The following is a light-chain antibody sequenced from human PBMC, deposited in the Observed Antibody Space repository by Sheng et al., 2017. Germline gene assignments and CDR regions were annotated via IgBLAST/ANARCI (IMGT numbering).Light chain of an antibody. CDR1: QSVSSN. CDR2: GAS. J-gene: IGKJ1*01. V-gene: IGKV3-15*01. Sequence: EIVMTQSPATLSVSPGERATLSCRASQSVSSNLAWYQQKPGQAPRLLIQGASTRATGIPARFSGSGSGTEFTLTISSLQSEDFAVYYCQHYNNWPSGFGQGTKVEIK. CDR3: QHYNNWPSG.